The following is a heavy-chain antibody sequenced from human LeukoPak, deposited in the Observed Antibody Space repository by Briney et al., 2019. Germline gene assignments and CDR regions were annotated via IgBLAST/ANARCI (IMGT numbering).Heavy chain of an antibody. J-gene: IGHJ3*02. CDR1: GGSISSYY. Sequence: PSETLSLTCTVSGGSISSYYWTWIRQPAGKGLEWIGRIYASGSANYNPSLQSRVTMSVDTSKNQFSLKLSSVTAADTAVYYCARQWNDFWSGRDAFDIWGQGTMVTVSS. D-gene: IGHD3-3*01. V-gene: IGHV4-4*07. CDR2: IYASGSA. CDR3: ARQWNDFWSGRDAFDI.